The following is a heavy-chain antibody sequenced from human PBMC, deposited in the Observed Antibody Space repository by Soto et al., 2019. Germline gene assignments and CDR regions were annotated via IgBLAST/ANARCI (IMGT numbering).Heavy chain of an antibody. D-gene: IGHD6-13*01. CDR3: ARTYSSSWSPFEY. CDR1: GGSFSGYY. J-gene: IGHJ4*02. CDR2: INQSGST. V-gene: IGHV4-34*01. Sequence: QVQLQQWGAGLLKPSETLSLTCAVYGGSFSGYYWSWIRQPPGEGLEWIGEINQSGSTNYNPSLKSRVTISVDTSKNQFSLKLTSVTAADTAVYYCARTYSSSWSPFEYWGQGTLVTVSS.